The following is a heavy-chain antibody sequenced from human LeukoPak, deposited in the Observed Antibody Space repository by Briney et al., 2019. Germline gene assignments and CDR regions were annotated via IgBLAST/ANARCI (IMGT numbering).Heavy chain of an antibody. CDR1: GYTFTSYY. J-gene: IGHJ3*02. CDR3: AREYSGSSSRDAFDI. Sequence: ASVKVSCKASGYTFTSYYMHWVRQAPGQGLEWMGWISAYNGNTNYAQKLQGRVTMTTDTSTSTAYMELRSLRSDDTAVYYCAREYSGSSSRDAFDIWGQGTMVTVSS. D-gene: IGHD1-26*01. V-gene: IGHV1-18*04. CDR2: ISAYNGNT.